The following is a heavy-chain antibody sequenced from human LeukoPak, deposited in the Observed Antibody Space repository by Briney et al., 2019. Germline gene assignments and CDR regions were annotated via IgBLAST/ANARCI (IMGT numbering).Heavy chain of an antibody. Sequence: PSETLSLTCTVSGGSISSSSYYWGWIRQPPGKGLEWIGSIYYSGSTYYNPSLKSRVTISVDTSKNQFSLKLSSVTAADTAVYYCARVFGYSYGAYYFDYWGQGTLVTVSS. D-gene: IGHD5-18*01. CDR1: GGSISSSSYY. CDR2: IYYSGST. V-gene: IGHV4-39*07. J-gene: IGHJ4*02. CDR3: ARVFGYSYGAYYFDY.